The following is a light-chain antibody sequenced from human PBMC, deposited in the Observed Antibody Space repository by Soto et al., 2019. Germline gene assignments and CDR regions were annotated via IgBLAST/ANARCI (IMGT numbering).Light chain of an antibody. J-gene: IGKJ4*01. Sequence: DIQMTQSPSTLSASVGDRVTITCRASQSVSSWLAWYQQKPGEVPKLLIYKASSLESWVPSRFSCSGSGTEFTLTISSLQPYDFVTYYCQQYSRNPLTFGGGTKVEIK. CDR2: KAS. CDR1: QSVSSW. V-gene: IGKV1-5*03. CDR3: QQYSRNPLT.